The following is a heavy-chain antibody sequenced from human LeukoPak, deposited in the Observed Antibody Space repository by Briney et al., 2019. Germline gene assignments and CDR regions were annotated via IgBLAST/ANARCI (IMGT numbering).Heavy chain of an antibody. CDR3: ARDRGGCFDY. CDR2: ISNDGTNK. CDR1: GFTFSSHG. Sequence: PGWSLRLSCAASGFTFSSHGIHWVRQAPDKGLEWVAFISNDGTNKYYADSVRGRFTVSRVNSKNTLYLQMNSLRGEDTALYYCARDRGGCFDYWGQGTLVTVSS. J-gene: IGHJ4*02. D-gene: IGHD6-25*01. V-gene: IGHV3-30*03.